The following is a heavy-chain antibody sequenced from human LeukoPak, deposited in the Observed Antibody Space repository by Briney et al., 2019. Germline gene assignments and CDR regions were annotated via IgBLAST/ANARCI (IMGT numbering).Heavy chain of an antibody. CDR1: GYTFTSYG. D-gene: IGHD3-16*01. Sequence: GASVNVSCKSSGYTFTSYGINWVRQATGQGLEWMGWMNPNSGNTGYAQKFQGRVTITRNTSISTAYMELSSLRSEDTAVYYCARGGGSSPVDYWGQGTLVTVSS. CDR2: MNPNSGNT. V-gene: IGHV1-8*03. CDR3: ARGGGSSPVDY. J-gene: IGHJ4*02.